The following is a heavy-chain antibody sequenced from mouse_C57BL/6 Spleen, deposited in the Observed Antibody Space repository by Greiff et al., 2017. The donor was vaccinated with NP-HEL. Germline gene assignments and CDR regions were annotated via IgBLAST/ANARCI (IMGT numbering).Heavy chain of an antibody. CDR3: ARAQLRLQDYAMDY. V-gene: IGHV1-39*01. CDR2: INPNYGTT. CDR1: GYSFTDYN. D-gene: IGHD3-2*02. J-gene: IGHJ4*01. Sequence: EVKLQESGPELVKPGASVKISCKASGYSFTDYNMNWVKQSNGKSLEWIGVINPNYGTTSYNQKFKGKATLTVDQSSSTAYMQLNSLTSEDSAVYYWARAQLRLQDYAMDYWGQGTSVTVSS.